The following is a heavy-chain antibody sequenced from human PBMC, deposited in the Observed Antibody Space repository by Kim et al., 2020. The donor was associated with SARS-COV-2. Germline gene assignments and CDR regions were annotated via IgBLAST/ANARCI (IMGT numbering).Heavy chain of an antibody. V-gene: IGHV4-39*01. CDR3: ARLRKPSYCSGGSCYGGPGWFDP. Sequence: SETLSLTCTVSGGSISSSSYSWGWIRQPPGKGLEWIGNLYYSGSTYYNPSLKSRVTISVDTSKYQFSLKLSSVTAADTAVYYCARLRKPSYCSGGSCYGGPGWFDPWGQGTLVTVSS. CDR2: LYYSGST. D-gene: IGHD2-15*01. CDR1: GGSISSSSYS. J-gene: IGHJ5*02.